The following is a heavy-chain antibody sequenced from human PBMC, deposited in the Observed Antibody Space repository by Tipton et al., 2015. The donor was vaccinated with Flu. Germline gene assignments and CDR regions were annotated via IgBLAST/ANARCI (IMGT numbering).Heavy chain of an antibody. V-gene: IGHV4-38-2*02. CDR3: ARDDRVVVVPAAMGFLYGMDV. D-gene: IGHD2-2*01. CDR1: GYFISSGYY. CDR2: IIQSGNA. J-gene: IGHJ6*02. Sequence: TLSLTCTVSGYFISSGYYWGWIWQSPGTGLQWIATIIQSGNAYYNPSPRSRVTISVDTTKNLFSLNLSSVTAADTAVYYCARDDRVVVVPAAMGFLYGMDVWGQGTTVTVSS.